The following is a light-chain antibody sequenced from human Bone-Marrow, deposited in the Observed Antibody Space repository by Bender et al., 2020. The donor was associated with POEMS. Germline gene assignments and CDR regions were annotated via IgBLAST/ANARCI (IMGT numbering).Light chain of an antibody. J-gene: IGLJ3*02. CDR2: EVT. CDR3: SSYTSTGTRV. V-gene: IGLV2-14*02. CDR1: SSDVGSYNL. Sequence: QSALTQPASVSGSPGQSITISCTGTSSDVGSYNLVSWYQQYPGKAPKLMIYEVTKRPSGVSNRFSGSKSANTASLTISGLQAEDEADYYCSSYTSTGTRVFGGGTKLTVL.